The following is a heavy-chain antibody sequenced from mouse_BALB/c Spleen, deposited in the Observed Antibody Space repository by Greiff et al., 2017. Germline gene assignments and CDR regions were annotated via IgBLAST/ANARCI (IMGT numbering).Heavy chain of an antibody. J-gene: IGHJ4*01. CDR2: IYPGDGDT. CDR3: ALMITTGYAMDY. V-gene: IGHV1-80*01. D-gene: IGHD2-4*01. CDR1: GYAFSSYW. Sequence: QLQQSGAELVRPGSSVKISCKASGYAFSSYWMNWVKQRPGQGLEWIGQIYPGDGDTNYNGKFKGKATLTADKSSSTAYMQLSSLTSEDSAVYFCALMITTGYAMDYWGQGTSVTVSS.